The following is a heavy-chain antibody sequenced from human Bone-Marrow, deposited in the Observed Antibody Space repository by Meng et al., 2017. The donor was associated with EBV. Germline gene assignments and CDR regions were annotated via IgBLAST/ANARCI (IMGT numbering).Heavy chain of an antibody. CDR2: LIPMTGVA. V-gene: IGHV1-69*01. Sequence: GQRVPSGAEVKKPGSSVMVSCKTSGGTFRSDAISWVRQAPGQGLVWMGGLIPMTGVAHYAQKFQDRVSIIADESTSTHYLELSSLRSEDTAIYFCASESGRGFTPDYWGQGTLVTVSS. CDR3: ASESGRGFTPDY. CDR1: GGTFRSDA. D-gene: IGHD3-10*01. J-gene: IGHJ4*02.